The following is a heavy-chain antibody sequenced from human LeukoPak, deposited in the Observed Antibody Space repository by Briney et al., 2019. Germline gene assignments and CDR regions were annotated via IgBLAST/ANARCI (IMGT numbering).Heavy chain of an antibody. CDR3: ARGQDYDFWSGYYRGPFDY. Sequence: KTSRTLSLTCTVSGGSISSGGYYWSWIRQHPGKGLEWIGYIYYSGSTYYNPSLKSRVTISVDTSKNQFSLKLSSVTAADTAVYYCARGQDYDFWSGYYRGPFDYWGQGTLVTVSS. D-gene: IGHD3-3*01. V-gene: IGHV4-31*03. J-gene: IGHJ4*02. CDR1: GGSISSGGYY. CDR2: IYYSGST.